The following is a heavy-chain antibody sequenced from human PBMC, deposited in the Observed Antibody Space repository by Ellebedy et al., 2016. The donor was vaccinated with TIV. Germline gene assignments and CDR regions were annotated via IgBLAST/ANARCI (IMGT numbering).Heavy chain of an antibody. CDR3: GRDVGDADAF. V-gene: IGHV3-23*01. CDR2: ITGSGKST. J-gene: IGHJ1*01. CDR1: GFNFNNYA. D-gene: IGHD2-21*02. Sequence: GESLKISCAASGFNFNNYAMSWVRQAPGKGLEWVSAITGSGKSTYYADSVKGRFTISRDNSNNTVHLHLTSVTVDDTAIYFCGRDVGDADAFWGQGTLVTVSS.